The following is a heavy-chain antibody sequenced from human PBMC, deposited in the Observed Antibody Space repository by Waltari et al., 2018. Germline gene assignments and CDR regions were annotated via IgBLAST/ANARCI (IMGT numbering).Heavy chain of an antibody. V-gene: IGHV1-3*03. CDR2: INAGNGNT. J-gene: IGHJ5*02. CDR3: ARSSMVRGVISWFDP. Sequence: QVQLVQSGAEVKKPGASVKVSCKASGYTFTSYAMPWVRPATGQRLEWMGWINAGNGNTKYSQEFQGRVTITRDTSASTAYMELSSLRSEDMAVYYCARSSMVRGVISWFDPWGQGTLVTVSS. CDR1: GYTFTSYA. D-gene: IGHD3-10*01.